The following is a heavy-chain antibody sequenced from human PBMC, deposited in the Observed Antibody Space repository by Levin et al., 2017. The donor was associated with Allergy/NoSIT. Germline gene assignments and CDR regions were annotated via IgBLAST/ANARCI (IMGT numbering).Heavy chain of an antibody. D-gene: IGHD3-10*01. CDR1: GGSVSGYY. CDR3: AGDRRGVEFGEMVRGFDP. J-gene: IGHJ5*02. CDR2: ISNSERT. Sequence: SQTLSLTCTVSGGSVSGYYWTWIRQPPGEGLEWVGYISNSERTSYNPSLKSRLTISVDASKNQVSLRLSSVTAADTAVYFCAGDRRGVEFGEMVRGFDPWGPGTLVIVSS. V-gene: IGHV4-59*02.